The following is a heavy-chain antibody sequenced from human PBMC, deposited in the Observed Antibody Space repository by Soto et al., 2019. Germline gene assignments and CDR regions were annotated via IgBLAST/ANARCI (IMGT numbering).Heavy chain of an antibody. J-gene: IGHJ5*02. CDR1: GFTFSTYW. D-gene: IGHD3-3*02. CDR2: INADGTTT. V-gene: IGHV3-74*01. CDR3: ATVATHSYNWVDP. Sequence: EVHLVESGGGLVQPGGSLRLSCAASGFTFSTYWMHWVRQAPGKGLVWVSRINADGTTTTYADSVKGRFTISRDNAKHTLYLQMTSLRAEDTAVYFCATVATHSYNWVDPWGQGTLVTISS.